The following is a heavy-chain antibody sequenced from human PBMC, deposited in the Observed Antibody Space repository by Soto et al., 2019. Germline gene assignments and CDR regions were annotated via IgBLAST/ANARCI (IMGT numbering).Heavy chain of an antibody. CDR2: MNPNSGNT. Sequence: ASVKVSCKASGYTFTSYDINWVRQATGQGLEWMGWMNPNSGNTGYAQKFQGRVTMTRNTSISTAYMELSSLRSEDTAVYYCARVSAYYDFWSGYYNLGYWGQGPLVTVSS. J-gene: IGHJ4*02. V-gene: IGHV1-8*01. D-gene: IGHD3-3*01. CDR3: ARVSAYYDFWSGYYNLGY. CDR1: GYTFTSYD.